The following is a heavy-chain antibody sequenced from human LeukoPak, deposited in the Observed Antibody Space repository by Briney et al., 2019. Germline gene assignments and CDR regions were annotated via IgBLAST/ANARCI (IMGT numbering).Heavy chain of an antibody. CDR2: INHRGST. CDR3: ASTPNYYDSSGRFDY. V-gene: IGHV4-34*01. CDR1: GGSFSGYY. J-gene: IGHJ4*02. D-gene: IGHD3-22*01. Sequence: SETLSLTCAVYGGSFSGYYWSWIRQPPGKGLEWIGEINHRGSTNYNPSLKSRVTISVDTSKNQFSLKLSSVTAADTAVYYCASTPNYYDSSGRFDYWGQGTLVTVSS.